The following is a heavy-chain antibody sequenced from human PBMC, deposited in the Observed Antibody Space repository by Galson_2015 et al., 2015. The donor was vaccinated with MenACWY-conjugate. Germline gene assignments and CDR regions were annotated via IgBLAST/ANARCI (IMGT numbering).Heavy chain of an antibody. J-gene: IGHJ4*02. V-gene: IGHV4-4*02. CDR3: ARRGPGSDFWSGYYSFDY. D-gene: IGHD3-3*01. CDR2: IYHSGST. Sequence: ETLSLTCAVSGGSISSRNWWSWVRQPPGKGLEWIGEIYHSGSTNYNPSLKSRVSISVDKSKNQFSLRLSSVTAADTAVYYCARRGPGSDFWSGYYSFDYWGQGTLVTVSS. CDR1: GGSISSRNW.